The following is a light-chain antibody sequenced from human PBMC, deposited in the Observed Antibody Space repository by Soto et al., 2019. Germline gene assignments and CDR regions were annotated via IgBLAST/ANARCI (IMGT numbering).Light chain of an antibody. CDR1: QDINKF. CDR3: QQLKTYPYT. Sequence: IQLTQSPSSLSASVGDRVTLTCRASQDINKFLAWFQQTPGKAPKLLVYSASTLRSGVPSRFSGSGSGTDFALTISSLQPEDFATYYCQQLKTYPYTFGQGTRLDIK. J-gene: IGKJ2*01. V-gene: IGKV1-9*01. CDR2: SAS.